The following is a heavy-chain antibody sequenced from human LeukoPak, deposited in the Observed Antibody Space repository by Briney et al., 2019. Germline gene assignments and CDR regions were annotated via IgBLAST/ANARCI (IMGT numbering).Heavy chain of an antibody. J-gene: IGHJ6*03. CDR2: IYYSGST. CDR3: ARDRRGYCSDTSCYDYYYYMDV. Sequence: SETLSLTCTVSGGSIVSYYWSWIRQSPGKGLEWIGNIYYSGSTYYSPSLKSRVTISADMSQNQFSLKLSSVTAADTAVYYCARDRRGYCSDTSCYDYYYYMDVWGKGTTVTVSS. CDR1: GGSIVSYY. V-gene: IGHV4-59*12. D-gene: IGHD2-2*01.